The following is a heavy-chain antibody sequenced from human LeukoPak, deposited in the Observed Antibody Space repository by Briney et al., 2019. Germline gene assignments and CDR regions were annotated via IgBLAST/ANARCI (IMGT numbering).Heavy chain of an antibody. Sequence: SETLSLTCTVSGDSIGTYYWSWIRQPPGRGLEWIGHVYYSGSTNYNPSLKSRVAISVDTSKNQFSLKLSSVTAADTAVYYCAKYRCSPGYSHERIFDYWGRGTLVTVSS. J-gene: IGHJ4*02. D-gene: IGHD5-18*01. CDR1: GDSIGTYY. CDR2: VYYSGST. V-gene: IGHV4-59*01. CDR3: AKYRCSPGYSHERIFDY.